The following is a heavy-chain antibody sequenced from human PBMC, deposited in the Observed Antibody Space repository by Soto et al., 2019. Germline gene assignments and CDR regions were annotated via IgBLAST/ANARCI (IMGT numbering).Heavy chain of an antibody. D-gene: IGHD6-13*01. CDR1: GGSFSGYY. J-gene: IGHJ4*02. V-gene: IGHV4-34*01. Sequence: SETLSLTXAVYGGSFSGYYWSWIRQPPGKGLEWIGEINHSGSTNYNPSLKSRVTISVDTSKNQFSLKLSSVTAADTAVYYCARDGTLRSRYTIDYWGQGTLVTVSS. CDR3: ARDGTLRSRYTIDY. CDR2: INHSGST.